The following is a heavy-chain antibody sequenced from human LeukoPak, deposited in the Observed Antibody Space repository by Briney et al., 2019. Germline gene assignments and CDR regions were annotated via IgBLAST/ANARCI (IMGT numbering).Heavy chain of an antibody. J-gene: IGHJ4*02. CDR2: MSGGGSYI. CDR3: ASEGEIGYGYFY. D-gene: IGHD5-18*01. CDR1: GFTFSDYS. V-gene: IGHV3-21*01. Sequence: GGSLRLSCAVSGFTFSDYSMIWVRQAPGRGLEFVSSMSGGGSYIFYADSLKGRFTVSRDNAKGSLYLQMNSLRAEDTAVYYCASEGEIGYGYFYWGQGTLVTVSS.